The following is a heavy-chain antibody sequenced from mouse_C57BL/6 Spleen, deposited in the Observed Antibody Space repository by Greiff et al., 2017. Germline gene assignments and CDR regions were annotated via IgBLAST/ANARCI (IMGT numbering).Heavy chain of an antibody. J-gene: IGHJ3*01. CDR3: ARSYYYGSSYEGAY. D-gene: IGHD1-1*01. CDR1: GYTFTSYW. V-gene: IGHV1-72*01. CDR2: IDPNSGGT. Sequence: QVQLQPGAELVKPGASVKLSCKASGYTFTSYWMHWVKQRPGRGLEWIGRIDPNSGGTKYNEKFKSKATLTVDKPSSTAYMQLSSLTSEDSAVYYCARSYYYGSSYEGAYWGQGTLVTVSA.